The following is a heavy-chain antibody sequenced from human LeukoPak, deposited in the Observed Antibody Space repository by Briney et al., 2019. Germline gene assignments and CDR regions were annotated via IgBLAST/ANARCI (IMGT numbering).Heavy chain of an antibody. V-gene: IGHV4-4*07. Sequence: SETLSLTCTVSGGSISSYYWSWIRQPAGKGLEWIGRIYTSGSTNYNPSLKSRVTMSVDTSKNQFSLKLSSVTAADTAVYYCARVVGYGSGSYYEYYFDYWGQGTLVTVSS. CDR3: ARVVGYGSGSYYEYYFDY. CDR1: GGSISSYY. D-gene: IGHD3-10*01. J-gene: IGHJ4*02. CDR2: IYTSGST.